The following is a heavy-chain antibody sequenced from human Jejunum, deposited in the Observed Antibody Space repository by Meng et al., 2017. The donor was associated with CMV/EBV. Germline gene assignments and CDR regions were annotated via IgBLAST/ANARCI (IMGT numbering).Heavy chain of an antibody. CDR3: STGYRSPFWDKK. CDR2: IKSKVDGGTT. CDR1: GFTFGGAW. J-gene: IGHJ4*02. D-gene: IGHD3-3*02. V-gene: IGHV3-15*07. Sequence: GFTFGGAWMSWVRQSPGKGLEWVGRIKSKVDGGTTDYAASVKDRFSMSRDDSRNTLYLQMDSLKTEDTAVYYCSTGYRSPFWDKKWGQGTLVTVSS.